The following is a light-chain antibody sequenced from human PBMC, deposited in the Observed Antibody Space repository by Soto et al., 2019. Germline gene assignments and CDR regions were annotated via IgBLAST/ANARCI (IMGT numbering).Light chain of an antibody. CDR1: QSVDTTF. J-gene: IGKJ1*01. Sequence: EIVLTQSLGSLSLSPGQRATLSCRASQSVDTTFFAWYQKKPGQAPRLLIYGASKRATGIPDRFSGSGSGTDFTLLISRLEPEDFAVYYCQQYMSSVTFGQGTKVEIK. CDR3: QQYMSSVT. V-gene: IGKV3-20*01. CDR2: GAS.